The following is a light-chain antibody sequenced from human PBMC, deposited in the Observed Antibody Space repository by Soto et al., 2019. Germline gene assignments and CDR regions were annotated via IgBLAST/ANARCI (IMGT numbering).Light chain of an antibody. V-gene: IGLV1-51*01. CDR1: SSNIGNNY. CDR3: GTWDSSLSAV. J-gene: IGLJ2*01. Sequence: QSVLTQPPSVSAAPGQTVTISCSGSSSNIGNNYVSWYQQLPGTAPKLLIYDNNKRPSGIPDRFSGSKSGTSATLGITGLQTGDEADYYCGTWDSSLSAVFGGGTKLPS. CDR2: DNN.